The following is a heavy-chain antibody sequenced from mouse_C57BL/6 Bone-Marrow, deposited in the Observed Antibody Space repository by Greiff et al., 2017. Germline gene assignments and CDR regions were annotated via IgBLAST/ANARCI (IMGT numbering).Heavy chain of an antibody. Sequence: VQLQQPGAELVRPGSSVKLSCKASGYTFTSYWMDWVKQRPGQGLEWIGNIYPSDSETHYNQKFKDKATLTVDKSSSTTYMQLSSLTSEDSAVYLCARMHYYDSSSRAMDYWGQGTAVTVSA. D-gene: IGHD1-1*01. CDR1: GYTFTSYW. CDR2: IYPSDSET. CDR3: ARMHYYDSSSRAMDY. V-gene: IGHV1-61*01. J-gene: IGHJ4*01.